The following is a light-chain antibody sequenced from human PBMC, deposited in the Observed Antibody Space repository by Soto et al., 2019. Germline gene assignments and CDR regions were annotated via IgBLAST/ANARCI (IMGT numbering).Light chain of an antibody. CDR3: QQRSNWPPVT. J-gene: IGKJ4*01. Sequence: EIVLTQSPATLSLSPGERATLSCRASQSVKNYLAWYQQKPGQAPRLLIYDASNRATGIPARFSGSGSGTDFTLTISSLEPEDSAVYYCQQRSNWPPVTFGGGTKVDSK. V-gene: IGKV3-11*01. CDR1: QSVKNY. CDR2: DAS.